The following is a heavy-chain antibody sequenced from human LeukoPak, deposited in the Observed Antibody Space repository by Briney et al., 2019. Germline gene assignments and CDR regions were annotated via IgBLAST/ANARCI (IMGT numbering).Heavy chain of an antibody. V-gene: IGHV3-30-3*01. Sequence: PGGSLRLSCAASGFIFSSYAMHWVRQAPGKGLEWVTVISDDGTNKYYADSVKGRFTISRDNSKNTVYLQMSSLRTEDTAVYYCARDGDIVATINYWGQGTLVTVSS. D-gene: IGHD5-12*01. CDR3: ARDGDIVATINY. J-gene: IGHJ4*02. CDR2: ISDDGTNK. CDR1: GFIFSSYA.